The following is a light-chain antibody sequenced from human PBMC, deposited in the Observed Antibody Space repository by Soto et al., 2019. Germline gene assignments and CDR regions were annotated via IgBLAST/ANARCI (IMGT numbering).Light chain of an antibody. Sequence: DIVLTQSPVTLSLSPGERSILSCRASHTVNNNDLAWCQQKPGQAPRLLIYGASRRATGIPDRFSGSASGTDFTLTISRLEPEDFAVYFCQQYSDLPMTFGQGTRLEIK. CDR1: HTVNNND. CDR3: QQYSDLPMT. CDR2: GAS. J-gene: IGKJ5*01. V-gene: IGKV3-20*01.